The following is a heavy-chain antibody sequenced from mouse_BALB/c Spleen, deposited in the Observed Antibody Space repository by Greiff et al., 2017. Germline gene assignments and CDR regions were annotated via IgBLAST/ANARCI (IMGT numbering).Heavy chain of an antibody. CDR2: IWAGGST. CDR3: ARGMAPYGNPVRYYAMDY. Sequence: VKLMESGPGLVAPSQSLSITCTVSGFSLTSYGVHWVRQPPGKGLEWLGVIWAGGSTNYNSALMSRLSISKDNSKSQVFLKMNSLQTDDTAMYYCARGMAPYGNPVRYYAMDYWGQGTSVTVSS. V-gene: IGHV2-9*02. CDR1: GFSLTSYG. D-gene: IGHD2-10*02. J-gene: IGHJ4*01.